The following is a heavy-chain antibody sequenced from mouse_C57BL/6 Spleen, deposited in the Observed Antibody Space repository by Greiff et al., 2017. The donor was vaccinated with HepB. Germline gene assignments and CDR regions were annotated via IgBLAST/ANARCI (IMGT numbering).Heavy chain of an antibody. CDR1: GFSLTSYG. CDR3: AGKRGAAQATGFAY. J-gene: IGHJ3*01. CDR2: IWSGGST. Sequence: VQLKQSGPGLVQPSQSLSITCTASGFSLTSYGVHWVRQSPGKGLEWLGVIWSGGSTDNNAAFITRLNISKDNSKSQVFFKMNSLQADDTAIYYCAGKRGAAQATGFAYWGQGTLVTVSA. V-gene: IGHV2-2*01. D-gene: IGHD3-2*02.